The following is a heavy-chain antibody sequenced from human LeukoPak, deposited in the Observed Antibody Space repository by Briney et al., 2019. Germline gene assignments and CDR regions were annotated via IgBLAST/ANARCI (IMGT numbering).Heavy chain of an antibody. Sequence: GASVKVSCKASGGTFSSYAISWVRQAPGQGLEWMGRIIPILGIANYAQKFQGRVTITADKSTSTAYMELSSLRSEDTAVYYCARSEDSSGYYFVYWGQGTLVTLSS. CDR2: IIPILGIA. CDR3: ARSEDSSGYYFVY. CDR1: GGTFSSYA. J-gene: IGHJ4*02. D-gene: IGHD3-22*01. V-gene: IGHV1-69*04.